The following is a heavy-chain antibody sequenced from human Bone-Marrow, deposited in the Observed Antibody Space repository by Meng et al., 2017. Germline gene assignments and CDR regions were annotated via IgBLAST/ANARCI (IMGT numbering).Heavy chain of an antibody. CDR2: ISSSGSTI. J-gene: IGHJ4*02. CDR1: GFTFSDYY. Sequence: GESLKISCAASGFTFSDYYMSWIRQAPGKGLEWVSYISSSGSTIYYADSVKGRFTISRDNAKNSLYLQMNSLRAEDTAVYYCARDRAVAGMGGRVVDYWGQGTLVTVSS. CDR3: ARDRAVAGMGGRVVDY. D-gene: IGHD6-19*01. V-gene: IGHV3-11*01.